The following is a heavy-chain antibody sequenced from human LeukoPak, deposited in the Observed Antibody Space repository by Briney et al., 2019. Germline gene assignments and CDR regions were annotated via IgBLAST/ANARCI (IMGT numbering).Heavy chain of an antibody. CDR1: GFDLGHYE. CDR3: AGSSGWLFDY. D-gene: IGHD6-19*01. CDR2: ISVRAATI. V-gene: IGHV3-48*03. Sequence: GGSLRLSCAASGFDLGHYEVNWVRQAPGKGLEWIAHISVRAATIYYGDSVEGRFTISRDDAKNSLFLQMNSLRAEDTAVYYCAGSSGWLFDYWGQGSLVAVSS. J-gene: IGHJ4*02.